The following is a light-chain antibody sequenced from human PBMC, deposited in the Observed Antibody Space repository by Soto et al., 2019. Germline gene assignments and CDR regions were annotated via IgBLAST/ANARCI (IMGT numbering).Light chain of an antibody. V-gene: IGLV2-14*01. CDR1: SGDVGGYNY. CDR3: ASYTSSSTWV. Sequence: QSALTQPASVSGSPGQSITISCTGTSGDVGGYNYVSWYQQHPDKAPKLMIYEVSNRPSGVSNRFSGSKSGNTASLTISGLQADDEAEYYCASYTSSSTWVFGGGTKLTVL. J-gene: IGLJ3*02. CDR2: EVS.